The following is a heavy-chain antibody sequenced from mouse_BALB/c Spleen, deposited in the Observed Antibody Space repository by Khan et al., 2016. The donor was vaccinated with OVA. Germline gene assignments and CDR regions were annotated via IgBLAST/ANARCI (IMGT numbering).Heavy chain of an antibody. CDR1: GYTFINYW. Sequence: QVQLQQSGAELAKPGASVKMSCKASGYTFINYWILWVKQRPGQGLEWIGYINPSTAYTEYNQNFKDKATLTADKSSRPAYMQLSSLTSEDSAVYHCARRGLRWDFDYWGQGTTLTVSS. V-gene: IGHV1-7*01. CDR3: ARRGLRWDFDY. D-gene: IGHD1-1*01. J-gene: IGHJ2*01. CDR2: INPSTAYT.